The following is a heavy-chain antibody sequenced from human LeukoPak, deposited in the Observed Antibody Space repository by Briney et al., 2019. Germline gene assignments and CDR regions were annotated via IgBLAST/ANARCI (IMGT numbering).Heavy chain of an antibody. D-gene: IGHD3-9*01. J-gene: IGHJ4*02. CDR3: ARVTGYMVEDFFDY. Sequence: SETLSLTCTVSGGSISSYYWSWIRQPPGKGLEWIGYIYYSGSTNYNPSLKSRVTISVDTSKNQFSLRLRYVTAADTAVYYCARVTGYMVEDFFDYWGQGTLVTVSS. V-gene: IGHV4-59*01. CDR1: GGSISSYY. CDR2: IYYSGST.